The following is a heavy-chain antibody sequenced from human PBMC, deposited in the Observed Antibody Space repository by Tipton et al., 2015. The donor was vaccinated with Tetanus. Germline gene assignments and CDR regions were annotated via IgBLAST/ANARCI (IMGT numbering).Heavy chain of an antibody. CDR2: VYYSGTT. V-gene: IGHV4-59*08. J-gene: IGHJ4*02. D-gene: IGHD6-19*01. CDR3: ARYYPVTDTGYFFDN. CDR1: GGSMSSYY. Sequence: TLSLTCTVSGGSMSSYYWSWIRQPPGKELEWIGYVYYSGTTNYNPSLKSRVTISADTSKNQFSLKVSSVTAADTAIYYCARYYPVTDTGYFFDNWAQGALVTVSS.